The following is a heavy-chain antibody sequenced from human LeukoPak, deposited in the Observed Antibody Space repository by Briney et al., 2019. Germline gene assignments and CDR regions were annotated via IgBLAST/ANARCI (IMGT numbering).Heavy chain of an antibody. CDR2: INHSGST. D-gene: IGHD3-3*01. CDR3: ARGVIYYDFWSGYPTLDY. V-gene: IGHV4-34*01. J-gene: IGHJ4*02. Sequence: LETLSLTCAVYGGSFSGYYWSWIRQPPGKGLEWIGEINHSGSTNYNPSLKSRVTISVDTSKNQFSLKLSSVTAAGTAVYYCARGVIYYDFWSGYPTLDYWGQGTLVTVSS. CDR1: GGSFSGYY.